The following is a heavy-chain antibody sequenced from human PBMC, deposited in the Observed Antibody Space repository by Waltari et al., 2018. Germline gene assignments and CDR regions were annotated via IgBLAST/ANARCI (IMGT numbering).Heavy chain of an antibody. CDR3: ARGKGIAVAGTNDY. CDR1: GYSISSGYY. D-gene: IGHD6-19*01. CDR2: IYHSGRT. V-gene: IGHV4-38-2*01. J-gene: IGHJ4*02. Sequence: QVQLQESGPGLVKPSETLSLTCAVSGYSISSGYYWGWIRPPPGKGLGWIGSIYHSGRTDYNRALKSRVTVSVDTSKNQFSRRLSSVTAADTAGYDWARGKGIAVAGTNDYWGQGTLVTVSS.